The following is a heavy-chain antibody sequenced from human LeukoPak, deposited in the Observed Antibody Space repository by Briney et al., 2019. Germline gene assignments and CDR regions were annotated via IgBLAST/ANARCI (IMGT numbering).Heavy chain of an antibody. V-gene: IGHV4-4*08. CDR1: GGSLSSYY. J-gene: IGHJ5*02. D-gene: IGHD3-3*01. CDR2: IYTSGST. CDR3: ARHLEGWWFDP. Sequence: KPSETLSLTCTVSGGSLSSYYWNWLRQPPGKGLEWIGYIYTSGSTNYNPSVMSRVTMSVDTSKNQFSLKLSSVTAADTAVYYCARHLEGWWFDPWGQGTLVTVSS.